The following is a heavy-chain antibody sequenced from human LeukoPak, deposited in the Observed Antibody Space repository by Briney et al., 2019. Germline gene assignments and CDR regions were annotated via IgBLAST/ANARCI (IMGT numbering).Heavy chain of an antibody. Sequence: GGSLRLSCAASGFTFTNYAMSWVRQAPGKGLEWVSSISSSSSYIHYADSVKGRFTISRDNAKNSLYLQMNSLRAEDTAVYYCASSYPHDYWGQGTLVTVSS. CDR2: ISSSSSYI. CDR3: ASSYPHDY. V-gene: IGHV3-21*01. D-gene: IGHD1-26*01. CDR1: GFTFTNYA. J-gene: IGHJ4*02.